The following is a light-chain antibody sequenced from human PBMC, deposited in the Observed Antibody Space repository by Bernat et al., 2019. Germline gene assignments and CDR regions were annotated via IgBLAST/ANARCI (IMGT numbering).Light chain of an antibody. CDR2: LGS. V-gene: IGKV2-28*01. J-gene: IGKJ1*01. Sequence: IEVTQSPLSLPVTPGEPASISCRSSQSLLHTNGYNYMDWYLQKPGQSPQLLIFLGSSRASGVPDRISGSASGTDFTLKISRVEAEDVGIYYCMQALQTPVTFGQGTKVEIK. CDR3: MQALQTPVT. CDR1: QSLLHTNGYNY.